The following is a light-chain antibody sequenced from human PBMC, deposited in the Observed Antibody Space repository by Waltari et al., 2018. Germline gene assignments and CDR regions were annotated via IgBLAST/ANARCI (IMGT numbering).Light chain of an antibody. CDR2: YAS. CDR1: QSIGRS. Sequence: EIVLTQSPDFQSVTTKEKVTITCRASQSIGRSLHCYQRKPGQSPNLLIKYASQSISGVPSMFSGSGSGTDFTLTITSLEAEYAATYFCHQSIKLPITFGQGTRLEI. V-gene: IGKV6-21*02. J-gene: IGKJ5*01. CDR3: HQSIKLPIT.